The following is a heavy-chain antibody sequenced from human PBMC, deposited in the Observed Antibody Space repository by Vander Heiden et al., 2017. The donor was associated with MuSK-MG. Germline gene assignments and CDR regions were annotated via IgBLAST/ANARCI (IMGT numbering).Heavy chain of an antibody. Sequence: QVQLVESGGGLVKPGGSLRLSCAVSGLTFSDYYMSWIRQAPGKGLEWVSYISSSSTYTNYADSVQGRFTISRDNAKNSLYLQMNSLRAEDTAVYYCARATRDYIWGSYRYPRPPDYWGQGTLVTVSS. CDR3: ARATRDYIWGSYRYPRPPDY. J-gene: IGHJ4*02. CDR1: GLTFSDYY. CDR2: ISSSSTYT. V-gene: IGHV3-11*06. D-gene: IGHD3-16*02.